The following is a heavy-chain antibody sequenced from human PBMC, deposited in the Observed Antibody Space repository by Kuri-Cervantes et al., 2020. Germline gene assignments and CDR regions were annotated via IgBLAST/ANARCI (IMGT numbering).Heavy chain of an antibody. CDR1: GYTFTSYG. V-gene: IGHV1-18*01. J-gene: IGHJ2*01. D-gene: IGHD4-17*01. CDR3: ARDHYGDYEWYFDI. CDR2: ISAYNGNT. Sequence: ASVKVSCKASGYTFTSYGISWVRQAPGQGLEWMGWISAYNGNTNYAQKLQGRVTMTTDTSTSTAYMELRSLRSEDTAVYYCARDHYGDYEWYFDIWGPGTLVTVSS.